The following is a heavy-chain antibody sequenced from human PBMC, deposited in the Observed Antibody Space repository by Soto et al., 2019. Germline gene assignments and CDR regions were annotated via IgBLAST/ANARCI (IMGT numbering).Heavy chain of an antibody. CDR3: AVAQVDTAMAYFDY. J-gene: IGHJ4*02. CDR1: GGTFSSYT. V-gene: IGHV1-69*02. CDR2: ISPILGIA. D-gene: IGHD5-18*01. Sequence: SVKVSCKASGGTFSSYTISWVRHAPGQGLEWMGRISPILGIANYAQEFQGRVTITADKSTSTAHMELSSLRSEDTAVYYCAVAQVDTAMAYFDYWGQGTLVTVSS.